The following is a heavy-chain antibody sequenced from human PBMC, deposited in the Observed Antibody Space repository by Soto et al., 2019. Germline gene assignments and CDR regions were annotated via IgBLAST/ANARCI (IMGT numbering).Heavy chain of an antibody. CDR2: LSSSGGST. Sequence: EVQLLESGGGLVQPGGSLRLSCAASGFTFSSYAMSWVRQAPGKGLEWVSALSSSGGSTYDADSVKGRFTISRDNSKNTLYLQMNSLGAEDTALYYCAKDGYSSGWGYYDYWGQGTLVTVSS. CDR3: AKDGYSSGWGYYDY. J-gene: IGHJ4*02. V-gene: IGHV3-23*01. D-gene: IGHD6-19*01. CDR1: GFTFSSYA.